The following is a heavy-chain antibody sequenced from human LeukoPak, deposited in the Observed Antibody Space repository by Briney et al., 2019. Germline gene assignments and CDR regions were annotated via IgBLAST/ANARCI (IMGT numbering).Heavy chain of an antibody. J-gene: IGHJ1*01. Sequence: ASVKVSCKVSGYTLTELSMHWVRQAPGKGLEWMGGFDPEDGETIYAQKFQGRVTMTRDTSTSTVYMELSSLRSEDTAVYYCARDGYSSGWSSAEYFQHWGQGTLVTVSS. CDR3: ARDGYSSGWSSAEYFQH. CDR1: GYTLTELS. D-gene: IGHD6-19*01. CDR2: FDPEDGET. V-gene: IGHV1-24*01.